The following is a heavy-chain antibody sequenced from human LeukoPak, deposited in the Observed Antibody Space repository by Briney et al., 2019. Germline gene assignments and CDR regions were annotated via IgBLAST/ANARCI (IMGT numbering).Heavy chain of an antibody. Sequence: GRSLRLSCAASGFTFSSYGMHWVRQAPGKGLEWVSVTYSGGSTNYADSVKGRFTTSRDNSKNTLYLQMNSLRAEDTAVYYCARFMAAAGIDYWGQGSLVTVSS. CDR3: ARFMAAAGIDY. J-gene: IGHJ4*02. CDR2: TYSGGST. V-gene: IGHV3-66*01. D-gene: IGHD6-13*01. CDR1: GFTFSSYG.